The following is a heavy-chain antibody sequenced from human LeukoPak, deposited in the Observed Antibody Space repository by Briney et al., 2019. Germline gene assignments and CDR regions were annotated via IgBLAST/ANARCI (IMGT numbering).Heavy chain of an antibody. J-gene: IGHJ4*02. Sequence: SGPTLVKPTQTLTLTCTFSGFSLSTSGVGVGWIRQPPGKALEWLAVIYWNDDKRYSPSLKSGLTITKDTSKNQVVLTMTNMDPVDTATYYCAHRVSSSLFDYWGQGTLVTVSS. CDR1: GFSLSTSGVG. CDR3: AHRVSSSLFDY. D-gene: IGHD6-6*01. CDR2: IYWNDDK. V-gene: IGHV2-5*01.